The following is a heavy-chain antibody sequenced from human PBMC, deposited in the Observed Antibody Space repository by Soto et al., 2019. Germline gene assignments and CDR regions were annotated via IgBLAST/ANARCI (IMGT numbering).Heavy chain of an antibody. CDR3: ASKYYYDSSGYSS. CDR2: IYYSGST. J-gene: IGHJ5*02. CDR1: GDSIISGAYY. Sequence: SETLSLTCTVSGDSIISGAYYWSWIRQPPGKGLEWIGYIYYSGSTYYNPSLKSRVVISIDTSKNQFSLKLSSVTAADMAVYYCASKYYYDSSGYSSWGQGTLVTVSS. D-gene: IGHD3-22*01. V-gene: IGHV4-30-4*01.